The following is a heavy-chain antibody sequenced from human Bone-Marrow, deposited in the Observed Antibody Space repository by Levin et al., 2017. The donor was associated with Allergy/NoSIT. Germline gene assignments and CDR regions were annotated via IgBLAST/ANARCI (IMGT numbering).Heavy chain of an antibody. Sequence: PGESLKISCAASGFTFSDYYMTWIRQAPGKGLEWVSYISSSGSSKYYADSVKGRFTISRDNAKNSLYLQMNSLRAEDTAVYYCASSSLAVAGLDLFHYWGQGTLVTVSS. CDR2: ISSSGSSK. D-gene: IGHD6-19*01. J-gene: IGHJ4*02. CDR1: GFTFSDYY. V-gene: IGHV3-11*01. CDR3: ASSSLAVAGLDLFHY.